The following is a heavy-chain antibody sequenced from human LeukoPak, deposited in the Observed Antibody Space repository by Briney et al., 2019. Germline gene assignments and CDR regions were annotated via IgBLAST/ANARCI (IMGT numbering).Heavy chain of an antibody. Sequence: PGGSLRLSCAASGFTFSNYWMHWARQAPGKGLEWVSVISGSGGSPFYADSVKGRFTISRDNSKNTLFLQMNSLRAEDTAVYYCAKERRGGDWTEFDYWGQGTLVTVSS. J-gene: IGHJ4*02. CDR2: ISGSGGSP. CDR1: GFTFSNYW. CDR3: AKERRGGDWTEFDY. D-gene: IGHD2-21*02. V-gene: IGHV3-23*01.